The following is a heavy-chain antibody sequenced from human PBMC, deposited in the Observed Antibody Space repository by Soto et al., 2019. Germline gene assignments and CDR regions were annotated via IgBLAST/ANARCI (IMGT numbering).Heavy chain of an antibody. CDR1: GFTFSSYA. Sequence: EVQLLESGGGLVQPGGSLRLSCAASGFTFSSYAMSWVRQAPGKGLEWVSAISGSGGSTYYADSVKGRFTISRDNSKNALYLQLNSLRDEDTALYYCAKVGREITMIVVVYYYDVMDVWGQGTTVTVSS. D-gene: IGHD3-22*01. V-gene: IGHV3-23*01. J-gene: IGHJ6*02. CDR2: ISGSGGST. CDR3: AKVGREITMIVVVYYYDVMDV.